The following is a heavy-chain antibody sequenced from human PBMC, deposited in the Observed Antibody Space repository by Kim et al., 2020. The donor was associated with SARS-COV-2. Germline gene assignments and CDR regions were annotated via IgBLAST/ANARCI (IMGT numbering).Heavy chain of an antibody. CDR2: ISYEGSTK. CDR3: ARQGYIFVRKTYYGMVL. J-gene: IGHJ6*02. V-gene: IGHV3-30*03. CDR1: GFSFSNYD. Sequence: GGSLRLSCAASGFSFSNYDMHWVRQAPGKGLEWVAFISYEGSTKQSLDSLKGLFTFSRDYSKNTLYLQMNSLTAEDTAVYYCARQGYIFVRKTYYGMVLWGQGTTVTVSS. D-gene: IGHD5-12*01.